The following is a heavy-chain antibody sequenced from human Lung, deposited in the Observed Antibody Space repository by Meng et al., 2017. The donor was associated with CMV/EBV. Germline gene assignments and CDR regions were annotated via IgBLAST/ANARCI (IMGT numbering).Heavy chain of an antibody. Sequence: QVQVQEAGPGLGKLSGPLALTCAVFGGSIRSSNWLSWVRQPPGKGLECIVEIYHSGSTNYNTSRKSRVTISVDKSKNQFSLKLSSVTAADTAVYYCASFPPPGKQWLVTDYWGQRTLVTVSS. J-gene: IGHJ4*02. CDR1: GGSIRSSNW. CDR2: IYHSGST. D-gene: IGHD6-19*01. CDR3: ASFPPPGKQWLVTDY. V-gene: IGHV4-4*02.